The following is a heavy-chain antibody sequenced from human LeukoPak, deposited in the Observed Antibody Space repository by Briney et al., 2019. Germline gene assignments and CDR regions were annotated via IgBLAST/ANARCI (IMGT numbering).Heavy chain of an antibody. V-gene: IGHV3-23*01. CDR2: ISGSGGST. Sequence: PGGSLRLSCAASGFTFSSYAMSWVRQAPGKGLEWVSAISGSGGSTYYADSVKGRFTISRDNSKNTLYLQMNSVRAEDTAVYYRAKDADYYGSGSYYNVHLGWDYWGQGTLVTVSS. CDR1: GFTFSSYA. D-gene: IGHD3-10*01. J-gene: IGHJ4*02. CDR3: AKDADYYGSGSYYNVHLGWDY.